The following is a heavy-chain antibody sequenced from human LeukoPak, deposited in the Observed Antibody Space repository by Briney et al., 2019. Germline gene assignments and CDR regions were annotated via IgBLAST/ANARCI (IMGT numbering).Heavy chain of an antibody. D-gene: IGHD2-15*01. CDR1: GGSISSSSYY. CDR3: ARYQGYCSGGSCYHYFDY. J-gene: IGHJ4*02. V-gene: IGHV4-39*01. CDR2: IYYSGST. Sequence: PSETLSLTCTVSGGSISSSSYYWGWIRQPPGKGLERIGSIYYSGSTYYNPSLKSRVTISVDTSKNQFSLKLSSVTAADTAVYYCARYQGYCSGGSCYHYFDYWGQGTLVTVSS.